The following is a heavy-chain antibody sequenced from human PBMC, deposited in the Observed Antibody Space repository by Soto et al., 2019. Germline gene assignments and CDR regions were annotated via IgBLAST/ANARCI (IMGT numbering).Heavy chain of an antibody. CDR2: ISGSGGST. J-gene: IGHJ6*02. CDR3: AKDSGVLWFGELVWYYYYGMDV. V-gene: IGHV3-23*01. Sequence: EVQLLESGGGLVQPGGSLRLSCAASGFTFSSYAMSWVRQAPGKGLEWVSAISGSGGSTYYADSVKGRFTNSRDNSKNTLYLQMNSLRAEDTAVYYCAKDSGVLWFGELVWYYYYGMDVWGQGTTVTVSS. CDR1: GFTFSSYA. D-gene: IGHD3-10*01.